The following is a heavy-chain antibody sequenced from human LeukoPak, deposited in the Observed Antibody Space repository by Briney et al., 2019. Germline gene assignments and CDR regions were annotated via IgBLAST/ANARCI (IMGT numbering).Heavy chain of an antibody. D-gene: IGHD3-16*01. CDR3: ARDRFRAAFDI. V-gene: IGHV3-21*01. Sequence: GGSLRLSCAASGFTFSSYSMTWVRQAPGKGLEWVSSISSSSSYIYYADSVKGRFTISRDNAKNSLYLQMNSLRAEDTAVYYCARDRFRAAFDIWGQGTMVTVSS. CDR1: GFTFSSYS. J-gene: IGHJ3*02. CDR2: ISSSSSYI.